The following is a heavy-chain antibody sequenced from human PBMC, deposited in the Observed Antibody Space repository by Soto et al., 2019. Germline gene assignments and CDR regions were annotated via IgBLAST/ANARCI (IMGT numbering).Heavy chain of an antibody. CDR3: ASQGWELLWSWFDP. Sequence: PGGSLRLSCAASGFTFSDYYMSWIRQAPGKGLEWVSYISSSGSTIYYADSVKGRFTISRDNAKNSLYLQMNSLRAEDTAVYYCASQGWELLWSWFDPWGQGTLVTVSS. CDR1: GFTFSDYY. J-gene: IGHJ5*02. V-gene: IGHV3-11*01. D-gene: IGHD1-26*01. CDR2: ISSSGSTI.